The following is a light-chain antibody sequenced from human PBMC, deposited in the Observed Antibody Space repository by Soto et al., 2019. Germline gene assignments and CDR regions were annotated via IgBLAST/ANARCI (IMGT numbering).Light chain of an antibody. J-gene: IGKJ4*01. CDR2: GAS. CDR1: QGISSY. Sequence: AIRMTQSPSSFSASTGDRVTITCRASQGISSYLAWYQQKPPKAPELLIYGASTLQSGVPSRFSGSGSGTDFTLTISSLEPEDFAVYFCQQRSDWVSFGGGTKVDIK. CDR3: QQRSDWVS. V-gene: IGKV1-8*01.